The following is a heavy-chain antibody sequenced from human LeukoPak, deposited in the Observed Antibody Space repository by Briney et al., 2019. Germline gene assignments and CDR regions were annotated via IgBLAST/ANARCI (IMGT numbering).Heavy chain of an antibody. V-gene: IGHV4-59*12. J-gene: IGHJ4*02. CDR1: GGSISSYY. D-gene: IGHD3-22*01. Sequence: SGTLSLTCTVSGGSISSYYWSWIRQPPGKGLEWIGYIYYSGSTNYNPSLKSRVTISVDTSKNQFSLKLSSVTAADTAVYYCARALPYYYYDSSGYYYFDYWGQGTLVTVSS. CDR3: ARALPYYYYDSSGYYYFDY. CDR2: IYYSGST.